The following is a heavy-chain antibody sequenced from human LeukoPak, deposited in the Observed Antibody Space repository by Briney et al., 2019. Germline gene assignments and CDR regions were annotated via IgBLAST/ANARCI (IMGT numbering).Heavy chain of an antibody. CDR2: IWYDGSQK. V-gene: IGHV3-33*01. D-gene: IGHD4-11*01. CDR3: ARAPEDDYSKYVGDY. CDR1: GFTFRNYG. J-gene: IGHJ4*02. Sequence: GGSLRLSCAASGFTFRNYGMHWVRQAPGKGLEWVAIIWYDGSQKHYGDSVKGRATISRDNSKNTLYLQMDSLRAEDTAVYYCARAPEDDYSKYVGDYWGQGTLVTVSS.